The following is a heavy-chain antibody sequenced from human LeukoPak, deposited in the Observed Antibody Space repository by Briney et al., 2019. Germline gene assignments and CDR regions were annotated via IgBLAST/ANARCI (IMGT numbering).Heavy chain of an antibody. D-gene: IGHD3-22*01. J-gene: IGHJ4*02. Sequence: PGGSLRLSCAASGFTFSDHYMDWVRQAPGKGLEWVGRTRNKANSYTTEYAASVKGRFTISRDDSKNSLYLQMNSLKTEDTAVYYCARGGHYDSSDQLLGSFDYWGQGTLVTVSS. V-gene: IGHV3-72*01. CDR2: TRNKANSYTT. CDR1: GFTFSDHY. CDR3: ARGGHYDSSDQLLGSFDY.